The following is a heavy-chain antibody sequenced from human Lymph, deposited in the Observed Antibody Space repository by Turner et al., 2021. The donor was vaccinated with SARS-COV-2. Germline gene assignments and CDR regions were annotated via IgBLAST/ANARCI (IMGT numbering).Heavy chain of an antibody. V-gene: IGHV4-59*01. D-gene: IGHD2-21*02. CDR1: GGSLNSNY. Sequence: QVQLQESVPRLVKPLETLSPTCTVSGGSLNSNYWSWIRQPPGKRLEWIGYIYYRGSTNYNPSLKSRVTISVDTSKNQFSLKLTSVTAADTAIYYCARETVNNWVDPWGQGILVTVSS. CDR3: ARETVNNWVDP. CDR2: IYYRGST. J-gene: IGHJ5*02.